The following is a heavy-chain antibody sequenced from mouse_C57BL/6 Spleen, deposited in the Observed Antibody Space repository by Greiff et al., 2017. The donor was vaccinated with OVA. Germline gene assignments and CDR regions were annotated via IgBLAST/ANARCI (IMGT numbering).Heavy chain of an antibody. D-gene: IGHD3-2*02. J-gene: IGHJ4*01. V-gene: IGHV10-1*01. CDR2: IRSKSNNYAT. Sequence: EVKLMESGGGLVQPKGSLKLSCAASGFSFNTYAMNWVRQAPGKGLEWVARIRSKSNNYATYYADSVKDRFTISRDDSESMLYLQMNNLKTEDTAMYYCVRHEAAYAMDYWGQGTSVTVSS. CDR3: VRHEAAYAMDY. CDR1: GFSFNTYA.